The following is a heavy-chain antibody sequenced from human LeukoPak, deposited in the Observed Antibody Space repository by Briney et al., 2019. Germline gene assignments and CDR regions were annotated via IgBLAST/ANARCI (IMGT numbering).Heavy chain of an antibody. J-gene: IGHJ6*02. D-gene: IGHD3-10*01. V-gene: IGHV3-23*01. CDR3: ARDLRYYGAMDV. Sequence: PGGSLRLSCEASGFTFSAYAMTWVRQPPGKGQEWVSSIGSDNKPHYSESLKGRFAISRDNSKSMLFLQLNSLRAEDTALYYCARDLRYYGAMDVWGQGTTVTVSS. CDR1: GFTFSAYA. CDR2: IGSDNKP.